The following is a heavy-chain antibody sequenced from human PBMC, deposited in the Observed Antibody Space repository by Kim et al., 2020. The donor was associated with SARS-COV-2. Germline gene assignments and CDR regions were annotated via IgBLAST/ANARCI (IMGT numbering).Heavy chain of an antibody. V-gene: IGHV4-31*02. Sequence: SRVTISVDTSKNQFSLKLSSVTAADTAVYYCARDRGYSYGYLEARGYFDYWGQGTLVTVSS. D-gene: IGHD5-18*01. CDR3: ARDRGYSYGYLEARGYFDY. J-gene: IGHJ4*02.